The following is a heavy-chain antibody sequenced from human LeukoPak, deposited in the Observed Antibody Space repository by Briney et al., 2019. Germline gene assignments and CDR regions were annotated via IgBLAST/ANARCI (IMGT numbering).Heavy chain of an antibody. CDR1: GFAVSSNY. Sequence: GGSLRLSCAASGFAVSSNYMSWVRQAPGKGLEWVSVIYSGGSTYYADSVKGRFTISRDNSKNTLYLQMNSLRAEDTAVYYCARDRHSSGWYLSYYYYYMDVWGKGTTVTISS. D-gene: IGHD6-19*01. J-gene: IGHJ6*03. V-gene: IGHV3-53*01. CDR3: ARDRHSSGWYLSYYYYYMDV. CDR2: IYSGGST.